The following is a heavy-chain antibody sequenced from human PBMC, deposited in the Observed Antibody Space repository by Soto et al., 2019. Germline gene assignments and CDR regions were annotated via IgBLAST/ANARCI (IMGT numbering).Heavy chain of an antibody. CDR2: IFSSGST. CDR1: GGSINTFY. J-gene: IGHJ4*02. V-gene: IGHV4-4*07. CDR3: AREGSYSAYNFAHGIQLWSFDF. Sequence: LSLTCTVSGGSINTFYWSWVRQPAGKGLEWIGRIFSSGSTSFNPSLESRVAMSVDTSKNHFSLNLSSVTAADMAVYYCAREGSYSAYNFAHGIQLWSFDFWGQGALVSVSS. D-gene: IGHD5-12*01.